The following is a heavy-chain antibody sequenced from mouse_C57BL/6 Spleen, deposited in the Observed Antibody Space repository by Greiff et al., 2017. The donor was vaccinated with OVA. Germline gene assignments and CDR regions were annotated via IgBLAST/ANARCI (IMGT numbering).Heavy chain of an antibody. J-gene: IGHJ1*03. D-gene: IGHD1-1*01. CDR1: GYAFSSSW. Sequence: QVQLKESGPELVKPGASVKISCKASGYAFSSSWMNWVKQRPGTGLEWIGRIYPGDGDTNYNGKFKGKATLTADKSSSTAYMQLSSLTSEDSAVYFCARYYGSSHWYFDVWGTGTTVTVSS. CDR3: ARYYGSSHWYFDV. V-gene: IGHV1-82*01. CDR2: IYPGDGDT.